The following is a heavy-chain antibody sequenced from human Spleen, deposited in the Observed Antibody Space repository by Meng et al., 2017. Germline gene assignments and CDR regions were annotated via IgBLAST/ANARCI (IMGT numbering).Heavy chain of an antibody. Sequence: GESLKISCAASGFTFSAYTMSWVRQAPGKGLEWVASISSNSYYIYSADSVKGRFTISRDNAKNSLYLQMNSLRAEDTAVYYCARVIVGATKKLNYFDPWGQGTLVTVYS. CDR2: ISSNSYYI. D-gene: IGHD1-26*01. J-gene: IGHJ5*02. CDR3: ARVIVGATKKLNYFDP. V-gene: IGHV3-21*06. CDR1: GFTFSAYT.